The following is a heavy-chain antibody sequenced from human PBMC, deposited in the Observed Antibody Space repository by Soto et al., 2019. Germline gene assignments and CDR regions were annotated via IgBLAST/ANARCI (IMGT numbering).Heavy chain of an antibody. D-gene: IGHD5-12*01. CDR3: ARGFSGYPPENY. Sequence: SVKVSCKASGGTFSSYAISWVRQAPGQGLEWMGGIIPIFGTSNYAQKFQGRVTITADESTSTAYMELSSLRSEDTAVYYCARGFSGYPPENYWGQGTLVTVSS. CDR1: GGTFSSYA. CDR2: IIPIFGTS. V-gene: IGHV1-69*13. J-gene: IGHJ4*02.